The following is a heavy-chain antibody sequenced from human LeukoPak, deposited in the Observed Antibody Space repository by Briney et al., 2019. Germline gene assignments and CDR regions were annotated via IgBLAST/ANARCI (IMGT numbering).Heavy chain of an antibody. Sequence: GGSLRLSCAASGFNFRTYAMHWVRQAPGRGLEWVAVVSYDGSKKYYADSVKGRFTISRDNSKNTLYLQMNSLRPEDTAVYYCAKWAVLLWFGESSSGYYFDYWGQGALVTVSS. V-gene: IGHV3-30*18. CDR3: AKWAVLLWFGESSSGYYFDY. D-gene: IGHD3-10*01. CDR1: GFNFRTYA. CDR2: VSYDGSKK. J-gene: IGHJ4*02.